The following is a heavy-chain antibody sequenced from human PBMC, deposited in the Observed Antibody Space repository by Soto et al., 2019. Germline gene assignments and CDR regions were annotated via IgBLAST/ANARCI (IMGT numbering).Heavy chain of an antibody. J-gene: IGHJ5*02. D-gene: IGHD3-9*01. CDR1: GGSISSGDYY. CDR2: IYYSGST. CDR3: ARGEYYDILTGYYGWFDP. V-gene: IGHV4-30-4*01. Sequence: QVQLQESGPGLVKPSQTLSLTCTVSGGSISSGDYYWSWIRQPPGKGLEWIGYIYYSGSTYYNPSIKSRVTISVDTSKNQFYLKLSSVTAADTAVYYCARGEYYDILTGYYGWFDPWGQGTLVTVSS.